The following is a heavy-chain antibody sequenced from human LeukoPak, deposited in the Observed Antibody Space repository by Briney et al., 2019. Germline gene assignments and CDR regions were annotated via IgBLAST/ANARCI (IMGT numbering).Heavy chain of an antibody. CDR3: AKDRSGARVTMLYSGMDV. V-gene: IGHV3-30*18. CDR2: ISYDGSNK. Sequence: PGGSLRLSCAASGFTFSSYGMHWVRQAPGKGLEWVAVISYDGSNKYYADSVKGRFTISRDNSKNTLYLQMNSLRAEDTAVYYCAKDRSGARVTMLYSGMDVWGQGTTVTVSS. D-gene: IGHD4-17*01. CDR1: GFTFSSYG. J-gene: IGHJ6*01.